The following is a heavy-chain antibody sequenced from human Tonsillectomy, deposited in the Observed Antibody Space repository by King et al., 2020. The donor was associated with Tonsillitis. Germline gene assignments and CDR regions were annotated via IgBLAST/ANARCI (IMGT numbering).Heavy chain of an antibody. CDR1: GFTFSRYN. CDR3: ARDKDPIFGVFRAFDP. D-gene: IGHD3-3*01. V-gene: IGHV3-48*01. CDR2: ISATGTTI. J-gene: IGHJ5*02. Sequence: VQLVESGGGLVQAGGSVRLSCAASGFTFSRYNMNWVRQAPGKGLEWLSFISATGTTIYYADSVKGRFTISRDNAKNSLYLLMNSLRAEDTAVYYCARDKDPIFGVFRAFDPWGQGTLVTVSS.